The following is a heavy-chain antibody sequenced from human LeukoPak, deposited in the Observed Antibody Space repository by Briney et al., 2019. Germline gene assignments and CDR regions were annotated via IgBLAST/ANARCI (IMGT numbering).Heavy chain of an antibody. Sequence: PGGSLRLSCAASGFTFSSYAMSWVRQAPGKGLEWVPAISGSGGSTYYADSVKGRFTISRNNSKNTLYLQMNSLRAEDTAVYYCAKDGLGYCSSTSCLRPFVYWGQGTLVTVSS. CDR1: GFTFSSYA. CDR2: ISGSGGST. V-gene: IGHV3-23*01. CDR3: AKDGLGYCSSTSCLRPFVY. D-gene: IGHD2-2*01. J-gene: IGHJ4*02.